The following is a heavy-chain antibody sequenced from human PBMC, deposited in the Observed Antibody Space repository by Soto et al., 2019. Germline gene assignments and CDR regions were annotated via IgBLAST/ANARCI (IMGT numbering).Heavy chain of an antibody. D-gene: IGHD1-1*01. V-gene: IGHV1-2*02. J-gene: IGHJ5*02. CDR2: INPNNGAT. CDR3: ASHDPGARFDP. Sequence: QVQLVQSGAEVKKPGASVKVSCKAPRYIFTAYFMHWVRQAPGQGLEWMGWINPNNGATHYGLSFQGRVTMNRDTSISTAYMELSSLRSDDPAVYYCASHDPGARFDPWGQGTLVIVSS. CDR1: RYIFTAYF.